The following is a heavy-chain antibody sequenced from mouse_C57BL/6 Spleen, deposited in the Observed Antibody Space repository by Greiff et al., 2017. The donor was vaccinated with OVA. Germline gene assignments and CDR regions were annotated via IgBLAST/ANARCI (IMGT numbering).Heavy chain of an antibody. CDR3: AKNYRDGYSAFAY. CDR1: GFSLTSYG. Sequence: VKLQESGPGLVQPSQSLSITCTVSGFSLTSYGVHWVRQPPGKGLEWLGVIWSGGSTDYNAAFISRLSISKDNSKSQVFFKMNSLQADDTAIYYCAKNYRDGYSAFAYWGQGTLVTVSA. D-gene: IGHD2-3*01. V-gene: IGHV2-4*01. CDR2: IWSGGST. J-gene: IGHJ3*01.